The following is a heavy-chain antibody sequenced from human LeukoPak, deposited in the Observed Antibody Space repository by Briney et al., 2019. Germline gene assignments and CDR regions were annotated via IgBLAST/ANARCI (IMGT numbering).Heavy chain of an antibody. D-gene: IGHD3-10*01. V-gene: IGHV3-7*03. J-gene: IGHJ4*02. Sequence: TGGSLRLSCAASGFTFSNYWMTWVRQAPGKGLEWVANIKHDGSEDYYLDSVKGRFTISRDNAKSSMWLQMNSLKASDIAMYYCARGYGSGTRDFDYWGQGTLVTVSS. CDR3: ARGYGSGTRDFDY. CDR2: IKHDGSED. CDR1: GFTFSNYW.